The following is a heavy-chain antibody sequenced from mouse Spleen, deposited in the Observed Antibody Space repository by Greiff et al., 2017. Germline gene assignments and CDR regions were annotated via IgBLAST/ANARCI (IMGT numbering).Heavy chain of an antibody. CDR2: IDPSDSYT. CDR3: ARGWGAFYAMDY. V-gene: IGHV1-59*01. J-gene: IGHJ4*01. Sequence: QVQLQQPGAELVRPGTSVKLSCKASGYTFTSYWMHWVKQRPGQGLEWIGVIDPSDSYTKYNQKFKDKATLTADKSSSTAYMQLSSLTYEDSAVYYCARGWGAFYAMDYWGQGTSVTVSS. D-gene: IGHD2-3*01. CDR1: GYTFTSYW.